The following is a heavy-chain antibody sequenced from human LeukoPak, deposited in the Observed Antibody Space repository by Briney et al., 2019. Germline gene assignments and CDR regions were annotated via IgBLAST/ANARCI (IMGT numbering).Heavy chain of an antibody. Sequence: SGTLSLTCAVSGVSISRGVYSWNWIRQPPGKRLEWIGYVYYSGSSYYNPSLESRVTLSVDTSKNQFSLKLRSVTAADTAVYYCARLSGLVVVTAKAHNWFDPWGQGTLVTVSS. D-gene: IGHD2-21*02. CDR2: VYYSGSS. J-gene: IGHJ5*02. CDR3: ARLSGLVVVTAKAHNWFDP. V-gene: IGHV4-30-4*07. CDR1: GVSISRGVYS.